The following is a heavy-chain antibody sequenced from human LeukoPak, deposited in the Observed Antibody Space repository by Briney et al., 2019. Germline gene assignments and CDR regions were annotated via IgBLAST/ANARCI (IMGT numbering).Heavy chain of an antibody. CDR1: GFTFSSYW. V-gene: IGHV3-7*03. D-gene: IGHD3-22*01. CDR3: AKEGGMIVVVIPPPFDY. J-gene: IGHJ4*02. CDR2: IKQDGSEK. Sequence: GGSLRLSCAASGFTFSSYWMSWVRQAPGKGLEWVANIKQDGSEKYYVDSVKGRFTISRDNAKNSLYLQMNSLRAEDTAVYYCAKEGGMIVVVIPPPFDYWGQGTLVTVSS.